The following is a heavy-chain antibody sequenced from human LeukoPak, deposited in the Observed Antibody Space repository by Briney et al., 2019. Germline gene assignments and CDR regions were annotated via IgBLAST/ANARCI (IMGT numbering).Heavy chain of an antibody. J-gene: IGHJ4*02. CDR3: ARVPNSGWYDY. Sequence: GASVKVSCKASGYTFTNYAMNWVRQAPGQGLEWMGWIYTNTGNPTYAQGFTGRFVCSLDTSVNTAYLQISSLKAEDTAVYYCARVPNSGWYDYWGQGTLVTVSS. D-gene: IGHD6-19*01. CDR2: IYTNTGNP. V-gene: IGHV7-4-1*02. CDR1: GYTFTNYA.